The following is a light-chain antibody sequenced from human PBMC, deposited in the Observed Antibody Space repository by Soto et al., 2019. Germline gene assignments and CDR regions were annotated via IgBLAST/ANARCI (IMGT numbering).Light chain of an antibody. J-gene: IGLJ1*01. CDR2: DVS. V-gene: IGLV2-14*01. CDR1: SSDVGGYNY. CDR3: SSYTSSSTYV. Sequence: QSVLTQPASVSGSPGQSITISCPGNSSDVGGYNYVSWYQQHPGQAPKLMIYDVSNRPSRVSNRFSGSKSGNTASLTISGLQSEDEADYYCSSYTSSSTYVFRTGTKVTVL.